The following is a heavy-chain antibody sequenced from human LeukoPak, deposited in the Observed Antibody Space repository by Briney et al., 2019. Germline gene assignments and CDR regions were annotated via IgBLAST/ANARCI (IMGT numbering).Heavy chain of an antibody. J-gene: IGHJ4*02. CDR1: GFTSSSYG. CDR2: IRYDGSNK. Sequence: GGSLRLSCAASGFTSSSYGMHWVRQAPGKGLEWVAFIRYDGSNKYYADSVKGRFTISRDNSKNTLYLQMNSLRAEDTAVYYCAKDATIVVVAYYFDYWGQGTLVTVSS. CDR3: AKDATIVVVAYYFDY. V-gene: IGHV3-30*02. D-gene: IGHD2-2*01.